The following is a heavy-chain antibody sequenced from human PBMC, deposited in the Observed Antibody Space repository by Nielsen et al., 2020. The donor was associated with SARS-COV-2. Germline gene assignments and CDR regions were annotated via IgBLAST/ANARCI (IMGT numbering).Heavy chain of an antibody. Sequence: SETLSLTCGLNGASFSGYYWGWIRQPPGKGLEWIGDITRSGNTNYNPALRSRVTISVATSKGEFSLKLTSVTAADTAIYFCARGTKSYYDFWTGSYYYYYYMDVWGKGTTVTVSS. D-gene: IGHD3-3*01. V-gene: IGHV4-34*01. CDR3: ARGTKSYYDFWTGSYYYYYYMDV. J-gene: IGHJ6*03. CDR1: GASFSGYY. CDR2: ITRSGNT.